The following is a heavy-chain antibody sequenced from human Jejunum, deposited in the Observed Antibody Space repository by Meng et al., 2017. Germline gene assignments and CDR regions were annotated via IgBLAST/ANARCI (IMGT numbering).Heavy chain of an antibody. J-gene: IGHJ4*02. CDR2: VFYTGST. V-gene: IGHV4-61*01. D-gene: IGHD3-16*01. CDR3: ARGGWDFEY. CDR1: GVSVTSGHYY. Sequence: QVQLQESGPGLVRPSVTLSLTCTVSGVSVTSGHYYWSWVRQHPGQGLEWIGHVFYTGSTNYSPSFKSRVTISVHTSMNQFSLKLNSVTAADTAVYYCARGGWDFEYWGQGILVTVSS.